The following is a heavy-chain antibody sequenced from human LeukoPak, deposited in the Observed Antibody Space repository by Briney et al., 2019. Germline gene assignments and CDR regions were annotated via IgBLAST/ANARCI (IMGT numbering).Heavy chain of an antibody. V-gene: IGHV3-74*01. CDR2: INSDGSST. CDR3: AREMGSGWYLSEYFQH. D-gene: IGHD6-19*01. Sequence: GGSLRLSCAASGFTFSSYWMHWVRQAPGKGLVWVSRINSDGSSTSYADSVKGRFTISRDNAKNTLCLQMNSLRAEDTAVYYCAREMGSGWYLSEYFQHWGQGTLVTVSS. CDR1: GFTFSSYW. J-gene: IGHJ1*01.